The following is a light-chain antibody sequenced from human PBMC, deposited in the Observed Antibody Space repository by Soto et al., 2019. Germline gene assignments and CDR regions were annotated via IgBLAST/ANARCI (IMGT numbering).Light chain of an antibody. Sequence: EIVMTQSPVSLPVTPGEPASISCRSSHILLHSNGYNYLDWYLQKPGQSPQLLIYSGSNRAYGVPDRFRGSGSGTDFTLKISRVEAEDVGVYYCRQGLQTPLTFGGGTKVEIK. V-gene: IGKV2-28*01. CDR3: RQGLQTPLT. J-gene: IGKJ4*01. CDR2: SGS. CDR1: HILLHSNGYNY.